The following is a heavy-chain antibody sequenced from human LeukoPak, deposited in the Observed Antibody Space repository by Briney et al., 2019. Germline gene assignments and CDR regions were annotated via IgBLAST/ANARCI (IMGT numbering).Heavy chain of an antibody. J-gene: IGHJ4*02. V-gene: IGHV3-48*02. CDR1: EFAFSTYN. D-gene: IGHD4-23*01. Sequence: PGGSLRLSCAASEFAFSTYNMNWVRQAPGKGLEWVSYISTGSSTTYYADSVKGGFTISRDNVENSLYLQMNSLRDEDTAVYYCARVAAGYSVNYFDYWGQGTLVTVSS. CDR3: ARVAAGYSVNYFDY. CDR2: ISTGSSTT.